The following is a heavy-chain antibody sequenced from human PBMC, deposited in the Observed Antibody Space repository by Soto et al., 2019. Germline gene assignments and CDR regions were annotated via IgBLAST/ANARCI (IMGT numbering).Heavy chain of an antibody. V-gene: IGHV4-30-4*01. D-gene: IGHD6-6*01. J-gene: IGHJ4*02. Sequence: PSETLSLTCTVSGGSISSGDYHWNWIRQPPGKGLEWIGYIYYSGSTYYNPSLKSRVTISVDTSKNQFSLKLSSVTAADTAVYYCAGVHIAARPFDYWGQGTLVTVSS. CDR2: IYYSGST. CDR3: AGVHIAARPFDY. CDR1: GGSISSGDYH.